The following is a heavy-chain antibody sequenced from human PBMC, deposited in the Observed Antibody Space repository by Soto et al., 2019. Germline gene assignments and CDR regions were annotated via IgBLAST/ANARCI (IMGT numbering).Heavy chain of an antibody. V-gene: IGHV4-61*01. CDR2: IYYSGST. CDR3: ARGGGYYYDSRYDY. Sequence: PSETLSLTCTVSGGSVSSGSYYWSWIRQPPGKGLEWIGYIYYSGSTNYNPSLKSRVTISVDTSKNQFSLKLSSVTAADTAVYYCARGGGYYYDSRYDYWGQGTLVTVSS. J-gene: IGHJ4*02. D-gene: IGHD3-22*01. CDR1: GGSVSSGSYY.